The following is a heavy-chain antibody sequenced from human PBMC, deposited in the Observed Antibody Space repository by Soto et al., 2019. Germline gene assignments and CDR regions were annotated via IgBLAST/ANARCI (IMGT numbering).Heavy chain of an antibody. Sequence: ASVKVSCTASGYTFSGFYMHWVRQAPGQGLEWMGWINPNSGGTKSAEKFQGRVTMTRDTSISTAYMELSRLTSDDTAVYYCASDAVTLTAGLDFWGQGTQVTVSS. CDR2: INPNSGGT. CDR1: GYTFSGFY. V-gene: IGHV1-2*02. J-gene: IGHJ4*02. D-gene: IGHD2-21*02. CDR3: ASDAVTLTAGLDF.